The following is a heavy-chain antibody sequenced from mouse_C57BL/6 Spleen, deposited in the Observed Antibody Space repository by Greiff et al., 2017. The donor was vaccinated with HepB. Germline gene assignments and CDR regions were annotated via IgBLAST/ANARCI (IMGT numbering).Heavy chain of an antibody. J-gene: IGHJ4*01. Sequence: QVQLQQSGAELVRPGTSVKVSCKASGYAFTNYLIEWVKQRPGQGLEWIGVINPGSGGTNYNEKFKGKATLTADKSSSTAYMQLSSLTSEDSAVYFCARGPYYYGSSYEYYYAMDYWGQGTSVTVSS. CDR2: INPGSGGT. D-gene: IGHD1-1*01. V-gene: IGHV1-54*01. CDR1: GYAFTNYL. CDR3: ARGPYYYGSSYEYYYAMDY.